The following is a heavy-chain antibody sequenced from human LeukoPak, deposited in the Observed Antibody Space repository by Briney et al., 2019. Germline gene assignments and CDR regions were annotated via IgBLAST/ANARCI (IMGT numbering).Heavy chain of an antibody. CDR3: AKSGSYFCYYIDY. J-gene: IGHJ4*02. CDR1: GFTFSNYA. Sequence: GGSLRLSCAASGFTFSNYAMSWVRQAPGKGLEWVSATTGSGGTAYYADSVKGRFTISRDNSKNTLYLQMNSLRAEDTAVYYCAKSGSYFCYYIDYWGQGTLVTVSS. D-gene: IGHD1-26*01. V-gene: IGHV3-23*01. CDR2: TTGSGGTA.